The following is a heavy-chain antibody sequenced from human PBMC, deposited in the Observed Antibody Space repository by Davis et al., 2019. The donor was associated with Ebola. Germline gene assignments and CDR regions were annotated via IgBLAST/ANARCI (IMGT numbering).Heavy chain of an antibody. V-gene: IGHV5-51*01. Sequence: GESLKISCKGSGYSFTSYWIGWVRQMPGKGLEWMGIIYPGDSDTRYSPSFQGQVTISADKSISTAYLQWSSLKASDTAMYYCASGGWNYDILTGPPDYWGQGTLVTVSS. CDR2: IYPGDSDT. CDR1: GYSFTSYW. J-gene: IGHJ4*02. D-gene: IGHD3-9*01. CDR3: ASGGWNYDILTGPPDY.